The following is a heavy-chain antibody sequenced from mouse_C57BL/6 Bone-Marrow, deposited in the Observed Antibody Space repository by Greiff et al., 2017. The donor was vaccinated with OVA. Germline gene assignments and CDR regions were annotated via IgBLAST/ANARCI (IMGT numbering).Heavy chain of an antibody. Sequence: EVMLVESGGGLVQPGGSMKLSCVASGFTFSNYWMNWVRQSPEKGLEWVAQIRLKSDNYATHYAESVKGRFTISRDDSKSSVYLQMHNLRAEDTGIYYCTTYGSSYYWGQGTTLTVSS. CDR1: GFTFSNYW. D-gene: IGHD1-1*01. CDR3: TTYGSSYY. J-gene: IGHJ2*01. V-gene: IGHV6-3*01. CDR2: IRLKSDNYAT.